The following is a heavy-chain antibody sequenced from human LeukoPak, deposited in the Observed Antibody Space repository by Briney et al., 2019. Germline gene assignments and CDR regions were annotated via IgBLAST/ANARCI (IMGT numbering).Heavy chain of an antibody. CDR2: IYPGDSDT. V-gene: IGHV5-51*01. Sequence: GESLKISCKGSGYSFTSYWIGWVRQMPGKGLEWMGIIYPGDSDTRYSPSFQGQVTISADKSISTAYLQWSSLKASDTAMYYCATQIFGEVIPTYFDYWGQGTLVTVSS. J-gene: IGHJ4*02. CDR1: GYSFTSYW. D-gene: IGHD3-3*01. CDR3: ATQIFGEVIPTYFDY.